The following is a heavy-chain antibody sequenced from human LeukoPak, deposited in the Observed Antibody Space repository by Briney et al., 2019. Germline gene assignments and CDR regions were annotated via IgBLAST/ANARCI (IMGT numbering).Heavy chain of an antibody. CDR1: GYTFTSYD. J-gene: IGHJ6*03. D-gene: IGHD6-13*01. CDR2: MNPNSGNT. Sequence: ASVTVPCKASGYTFTSYDINWVRQAPGQGLEWMGWMNPNSGNTGYAQKFQGRVTMTRNTSISTAYMELSSLRSEDTAVYYCAGAISSSWYRYYYYMDVWGKGTTVTVSS. V-gene: IGHV1-8*01. CDR3: AGAISSSWYRYYYYMDV.